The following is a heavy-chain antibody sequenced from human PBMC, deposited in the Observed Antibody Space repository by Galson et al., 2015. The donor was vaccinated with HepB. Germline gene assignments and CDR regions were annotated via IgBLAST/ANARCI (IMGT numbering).Heavy chain of an antibody. CDR1: GFTFSSYW. Sequence: SLRLSCAASGFTFSSYWMSWVRQAPGKGLEWVANIKQDGSEKYYVDSVKGRFTISRDNAKNSLYLQMNSLRAEDTAVYYCARDRLAAAAHIGRFDSWGQGTLVTVSS. D-gene: IGHD6-13*01. CDR2: IKQDGSEK. CDR3: ARDRLAAAAHIGRFDS. V-gene: IGHV3-7*03. J-gene: IGHJ5*01.